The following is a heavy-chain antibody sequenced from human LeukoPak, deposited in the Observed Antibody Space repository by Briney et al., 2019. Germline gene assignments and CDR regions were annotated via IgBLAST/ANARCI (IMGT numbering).Heavy chain of an antibody. CDR1: GFTFSNYV. CDR2: ISGSGGST. CDR3: AKGSGYTNGDASDY. Sequence: GGSLRLSCAASGFTFSNYVMHWVRQAPGKGLEWVSLISGSGGSTYYADSVKGRFAISRDNSKNTVYLQMNSLRAEDTALYYCAKGSGYTNGDASDYWGQGTLVTVSS. D-gene: IGHD5-18*01. V-gene: IGHV3-23*01. J-gene: IGHJ4*02.